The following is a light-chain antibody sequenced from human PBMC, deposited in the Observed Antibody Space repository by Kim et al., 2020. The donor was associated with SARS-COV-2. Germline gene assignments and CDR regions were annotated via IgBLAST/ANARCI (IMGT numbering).Light chain of an antibody. CDR2: QDT. V-gene: IGLV3-1*01. J-gene: IGLJ3*02. CDR1: KLGEKY. CDR3: QAWDTSTGV. Sequence: SVSPGQTASITCSGDKLGEKYACWYQQKPGQSPVLVIYQDTKRPSGIPERFSGSNSGNTATLTISETQAMDEGDYYCQAWDTSTGVFGGGTKVTVL.